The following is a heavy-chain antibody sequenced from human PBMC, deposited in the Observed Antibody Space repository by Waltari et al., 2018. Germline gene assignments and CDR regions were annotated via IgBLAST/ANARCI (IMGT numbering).Heavy chain of an antibody. CDR2: IKQDGSEK. CDR1: GFTFISYW. J-gene: IGHJ4*02. CDR3: AREYLDY. D-gene: IGHD2-2*01. Sequence: EVQLVESGGGLVQPGGSLRLSCAASGFTFISYWMSWVRQAPGKGLEWVANIKQDGSEKYYVDSVKGRFTISRDNAKNSLYLQMNSLRAEDTAVYYCAREYLDYWGQGTLVTVSS. V-gene: IGHV3-7*01.